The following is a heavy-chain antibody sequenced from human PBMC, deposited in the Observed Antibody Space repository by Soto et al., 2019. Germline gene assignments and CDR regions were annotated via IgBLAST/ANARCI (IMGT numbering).Heavy chain of an antibody. CDR1: CYTFTSYG. D-gene: IGHD3-3*01. Sequence: GASVKVSCKASCYTFTSYGISWVRHAPGQGLEWMGLISAYSGNTNYAQKLEGRVTMTTDTSTSTAYMELRSLRSDDTAVYYCATDRSGSFDYWGQGTLVTVSS. CDR2: ISAYSGNT. V-gene: IGHV1-18*01. J-gene: IGHJ4*02. CDR3: ATDRSGSFDY.